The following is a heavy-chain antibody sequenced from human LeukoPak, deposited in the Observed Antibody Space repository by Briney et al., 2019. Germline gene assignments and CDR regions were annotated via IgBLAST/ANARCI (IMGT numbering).Heavy chain of an antibody. Sequence: SETLSLTCAVYGGSFSGFYWTWIRQLPGKGLEWIGQINHSRSTHYNPSLKSRVTISVDTSKNQFSLKLSSVTAADTAVYYCARVPKYFDLWGRGTLVTVSS. J-gene: IGHJ2*01. V-gene: IGHV4-34*01. CDR3: ARVPKYFDL. CDR2: INHSRST. CDR1: GGSFSGFY.